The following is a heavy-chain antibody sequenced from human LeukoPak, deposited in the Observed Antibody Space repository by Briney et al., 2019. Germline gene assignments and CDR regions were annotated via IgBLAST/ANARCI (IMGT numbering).Heavy chain of an antibody. CDR3: ARGGNSGSYHYYYYGMDV. D-gene: IGHD1-26*01. Sequence: SVKVSCKASGGTLSSYAISWVRQAPGQGLEWMGRIIPILGIANYAQKFQGRGTITADKSTSTAYMELSSLRSEDTAVYYCARGGNSGSYHYYYYGMDVWGQGTTVTVSS. J-gene: IGHJ6*02. CDR1: GGTLSSYA. V-gene: IGHV1-69*04. CDR2: IIPILGIA.